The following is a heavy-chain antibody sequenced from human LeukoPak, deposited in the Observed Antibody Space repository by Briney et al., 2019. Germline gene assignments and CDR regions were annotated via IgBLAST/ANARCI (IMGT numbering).Heavy chain of an antibody. J-gene: IGHJ3*02. CDR2: VNPNSGNT. CDR3: ASGHNWNYGAFDI. D-gene: IGHD1-7*01. Sequence: APVKASSKAFGNPSTTYIITGFRKPTDQGLEWLGWVNPNSGNTGYAQKFQGRVTITRSTSISTAYMELSSLRSEDTAVYYCASGHNWNYGAFDIWGQGTMVTVSS. CDR1: GNPSTTYI. V-gene: IGHV1-8*03.